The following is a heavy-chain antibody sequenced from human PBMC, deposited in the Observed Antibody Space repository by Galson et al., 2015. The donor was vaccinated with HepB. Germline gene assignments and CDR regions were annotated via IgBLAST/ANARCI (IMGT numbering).Heavy chain of an antibody. CDR2: ISSSSSTI. Sequence: SLRLSCAASGFTVSSNYMSWVRQAPGKGLEWVSHISSSSSTIYYADSVKGRFTISRDNAKNSLYLQMNSLRAEDTAVYYCARERVTYYYDSSGYDTGDYWGQGTLVTVSS. V-gene: IGHV3-48*01. CDR1: GFTVSSNY. CDR3: ARERVTYYYDSSGYDTGDY. J-gene: IGHJ4*02. D-gene: IGHD3-22*01.